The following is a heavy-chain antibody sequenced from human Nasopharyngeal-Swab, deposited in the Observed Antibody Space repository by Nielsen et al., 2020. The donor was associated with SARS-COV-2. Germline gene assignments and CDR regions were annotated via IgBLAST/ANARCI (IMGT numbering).Heavy chain of an antibody. V-gene: IGHV3-33*01. J-gene: IGHJ4*02. D-gene: IGHD5-18*01. CDR1: GFTFSSYG. CDR2: IWYDGSNK. Sequence: LSFTCAASGFTFSSYGMHWVRQAPGKGLEWVAVIWYDGSNKYYADSVKGRFTISRDNSKNTLYLQMNSLRAEDTAVYYCARDRGVDTATFDYWGQGTLVTVSS. CDR3: ARDRGVDTATFDY.